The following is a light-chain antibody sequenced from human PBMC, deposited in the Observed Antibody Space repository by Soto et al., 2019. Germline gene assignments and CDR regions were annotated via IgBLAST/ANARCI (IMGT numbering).Light chain of an antibody. V-gene: IGLV2-14*01. J-gene: IGLJ3*02. CDR2: EVS. CDR3: ATWDDDLTGPV. Sequence: QSVLTQPASVSGSPGQSVTISCTGTSSDIGAYKYVSWYQHHPGKSPRLMIYEVSNRPSGVSNRFSASKSGNTASLAISGLRSEDEADYYCATWDDDLTGPVFGGGTKLTVL. CDR1: SSDIGAYKY.